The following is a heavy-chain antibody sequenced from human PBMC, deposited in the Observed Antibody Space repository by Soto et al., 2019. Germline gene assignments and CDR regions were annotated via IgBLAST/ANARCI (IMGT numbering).Heavy chain of an antibody. CDR3: ARVLRYCSSTSCRNWFDP. V-gene: IGHV4-31*03. D-gene: IGHD2-2*01. J-gene: IGHJ5*02. Sequence: TLSLTCTVSCGPISSGGYYWSWIRQHPGKGLEWIGYIYYSGSTYYNPSLKSRVTISVDTSKNQFSLKLSSVTAADTAVYYCARVLRYCSSTSCRNWFDPWGQGTLVTVSS. CDR1: CGPISSGGYY. CDR2: IYYSGST.